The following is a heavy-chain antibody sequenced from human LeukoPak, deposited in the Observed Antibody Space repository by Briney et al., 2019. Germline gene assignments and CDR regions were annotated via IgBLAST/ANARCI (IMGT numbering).Heavy chain of an antibody. CDR2: ISASGTIT. CDR1: GFTFSSYE. V-gene: IGHV3-48*03. Sequence: GGSLRLSCAASGFTFSSYEMNWVRQAPGKGLEWISYISASGTITYYADSVKGRFTISRDNSKNTLYLQMNSLRAEDTAVYYCARSYYFDYWGQGTLVTVSS. J-gene: IGHJ4*02. CDR3: ARSYYFDY.